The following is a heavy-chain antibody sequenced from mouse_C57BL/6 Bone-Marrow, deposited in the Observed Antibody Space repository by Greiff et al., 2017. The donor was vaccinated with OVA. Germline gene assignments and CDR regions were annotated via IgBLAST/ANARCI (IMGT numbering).Heavy chain of an antibody. V-gene: IGHV14-4*01. Sequence: EVQLQQSGAELVRPGASVKLSCTASGFNIKDDYMHWVKQRPEQGLEWIGWIDPENGDTEYASKFQGKATITADTSSNTAYLQLSSLTSEDTAVYDCTTCIYYDYDGRRFAYWGQGTLVTVSA. CDR2: IDPENGDT. CDR1: GFNIKDDY. J-gene: IGHJ3*01. D-gene: IGHD2-4*01. CDR3: TTCIYYDYDGRRFAY.